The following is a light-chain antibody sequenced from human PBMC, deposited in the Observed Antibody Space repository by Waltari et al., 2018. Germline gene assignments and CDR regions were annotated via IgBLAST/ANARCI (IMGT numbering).Light chain of an antibody. CDR1: SSDIGGYNY. CDR2: DVS. CDR3: SSYTSSGTPWV. Sequence: QSALTQPASVSGSPGQSLTISCTGTSSDIGGYNYVPWYQEHPGRAPKLMIFDVSDRPSGVSNRFSGSKSGNTASLTISGLQADDEADYYCSSYTSSGTPWVFGGGTKLTVL. V-gene: IGLV2-14*03. J-gene: IGLJ3*02.